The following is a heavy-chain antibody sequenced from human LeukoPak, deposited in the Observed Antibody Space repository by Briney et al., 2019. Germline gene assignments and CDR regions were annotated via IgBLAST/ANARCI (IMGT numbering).Heavy chain of an antibody. D-gene: IGHD2-2*01. V-gene: IGHV3-7*01. Sequence: GGSLRLSCAASGFTFSSYWMSWVRQAPGKGLEWVANIKQDGSEKYYVDSVKGRFTISRDNAKNSLYLQMSSLRAEDTAVYYCARRSAKGIVVVPAALDYWGQGTLVTVSS. CDR1: GFTFSSYW. CDR3: ARRSAKGIVVVPAALDY. J-gene: IGHJ4*02. CDR2: IKQDGSEK.